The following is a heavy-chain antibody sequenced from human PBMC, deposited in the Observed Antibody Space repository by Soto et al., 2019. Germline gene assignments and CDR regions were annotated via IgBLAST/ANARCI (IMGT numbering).Heavy chain of an antibody. V-gene: IGHV4-59*11. D-gene: IGHD2-2*03. CDR2: IYYRGST. J-gene: IGHJ4*02. CDR3: ASGWMAAFDS. CDR1: GDSIKTHY. Sequence: PSETLSLTCNVTGDSIKTHYWSWIRQATGKGLEWIGYIYYRGSTLYNPSLKRRDTISADTAKNQFSLRLTSLTAADAAVYYCASGWMAAFDSWGQGTLVTVSS.